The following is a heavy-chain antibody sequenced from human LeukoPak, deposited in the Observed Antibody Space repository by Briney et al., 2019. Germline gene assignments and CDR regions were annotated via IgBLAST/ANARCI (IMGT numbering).Heavy chain of an antibody. CDR3: ASFNYFGYDLGTDY. CDR2: ISGSGGST. CDR1: GFTFSSYA. J-gene: IGHJ4*02. D-gene: IGHD5-12*01. V-gene: IGHV3-23*01. Sequence: GGSLRLSCAASGFTFSSYAMSWVRQAPGKGLEWVSAISGSGGSTYYADSVKGRFTISRDNSKNTQYLQMNSLRAEDTAVYYCASFNYFGYDLGTDYWGQGTLVTVSS.